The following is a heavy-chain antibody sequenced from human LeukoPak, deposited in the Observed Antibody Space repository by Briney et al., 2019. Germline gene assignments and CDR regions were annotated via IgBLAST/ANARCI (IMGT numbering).Heavy chain of an antibody. D-gene: IGHD4-11*01. CDR1: GFTFSIYW. CDR3: ATSPGSMSTVTYFDY. J-gene: IGHJ4*02. Sequence: GGSLRLSCAASGFTFSIYWMSWVRQAPGVGLEWEANIKQDGSEKYYVDSVKGRFTVSRDNAKNSLYLQMNSLRAEDAAVYYCATSPGSMSTVTYFDYWGQGTLVTVSS. CDR2: IKQDGSEK. V-gene: IGHV3-7*01.